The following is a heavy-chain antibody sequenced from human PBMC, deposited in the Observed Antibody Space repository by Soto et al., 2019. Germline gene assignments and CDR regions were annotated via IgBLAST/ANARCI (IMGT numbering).Heavy chain of an antibody. CDR2: ISYDGSNK. Sequence: QVQLVESGGGLVKPGRSLRLSGAASGFTFSSYAMHWVRQAPGKGLEWVAVISYDGSNKYYAYSVQGRFTISRDNSKNTLYLQLNSLRAEDTAVYYCARGQPLEWSSLMDYWGQGTLVTVSS. J-gene: IGHJ4*02. CDR1: GFTFSSYA. V-gene: IGHV3-30-3*01. CDR3: ARGQPLEWSSLMDY. D-gene: IGHD3-3*01.